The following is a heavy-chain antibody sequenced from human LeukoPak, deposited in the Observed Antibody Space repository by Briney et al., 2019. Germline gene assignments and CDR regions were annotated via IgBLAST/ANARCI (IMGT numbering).Heavy chain of an antibody. CDR3: AKGGRTITMIVVSYFDY. V-gene: IGHV3-23*01. J-gene: IGHJ4*02. CDR1: GFTFSIYA. D-gene: IGHD3-22*01. CDR2: ISGSVGGT. Sequence: GGSLRLSCAPSGFTFSIYAMSWVRQAPGKGLECGSAISGSVGGTYYADSVKGRFTISSDNSKNTLYLQMDSLRAEDTAVYYCAKGGRTITMIVVSYFDYWGQGTLVTVSS.